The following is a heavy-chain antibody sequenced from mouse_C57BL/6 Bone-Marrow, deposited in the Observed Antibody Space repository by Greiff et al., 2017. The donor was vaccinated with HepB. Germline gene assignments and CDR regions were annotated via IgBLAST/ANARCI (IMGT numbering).Heavy chain of an antibody. V-gene: IGHV1-81*01. CDR3: ARDRDWYFDV. Sequence: QVQLQQSGAELARPGASVKLSCKASGYTFTSYGISWVKQRTGQGLEWIGEIYPRSGNTYYNEKFKGKATLTADKSSSTAYMELRSLTSEDAAVYFCARDRDWYFDVWGTGTTVTVSS. CDR1: GYTFTSYG. J-gene: IGHJ1*03. CDR2: IYPRSGNT. D-gene: IGHD3-2*01.